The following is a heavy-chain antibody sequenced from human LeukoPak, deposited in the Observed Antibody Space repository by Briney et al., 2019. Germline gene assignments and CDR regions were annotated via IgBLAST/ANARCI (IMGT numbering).Heavy chain of an antibody. CDR2: INPNTGGT. V-gene: IGHV1-2*02. Sequence: ASVKVSCKASGYTFTGYYMHWVRQAPGQGLEWIGWINPNTGGTNYAQKFQGRVTMTRDTSISAAYMELSRLRSDDTAVYYCARGDILPGYYENLFDYWGQGTLVTVSS. D-gene: IGHD3-9*01. CDR1: GYTFTGYY. J-gene: IGHJ4*02. CDR3: ARGDILPGYYENLFDY.